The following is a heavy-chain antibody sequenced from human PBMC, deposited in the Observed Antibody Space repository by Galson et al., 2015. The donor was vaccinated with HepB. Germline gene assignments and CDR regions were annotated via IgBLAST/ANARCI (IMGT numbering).Heavy chain of an antibody. CDR2: IDSGGYTT. D-gene: IGHD6-13*01. CDR1: GFTFSDNH. V-gene: IGHV3-11*01. CDR3: AREKGIAAAAFDF. Sequence: SLRLSCAASGFTFSDNHMSWIRQTPGKGLEWVSYIDSGGYTTHNADSVKGRFTISRDNAKSSLYLQMSSLRAEDTAVYYCAREKGIAAAAFDFWGQGTMVTVSS. J-gene: IGHJ3*01.